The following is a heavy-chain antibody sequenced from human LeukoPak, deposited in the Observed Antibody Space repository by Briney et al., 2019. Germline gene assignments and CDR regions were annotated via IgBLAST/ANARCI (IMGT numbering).Heavy chain of an antibody. CDR2: ISSSSTYI. Sequence: PGGSLRLSCAASGFTFSYYTMNWVGQAPGKGLEWVSSISSSSTYIYYADSLKGRFTISRDNAKNSLYLQMSRLRDEDTAVYYCAREGRGGRDFDYWGQGTLVTVSS. V-gene: IGHV3-21*01. CDR1: GFTFSYYT. J-gene: IGHJ4*02. D-gene: IGHD2-15*01. CDR3: AREGRGGRDFDY.